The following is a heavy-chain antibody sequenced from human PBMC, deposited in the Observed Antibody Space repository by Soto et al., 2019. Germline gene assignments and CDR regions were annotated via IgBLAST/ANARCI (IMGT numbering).Heavy chain of an antibody. J-gene: IGHJ6*03. D-gene: IGHD2-2*01. CDR2: ISGSGGST. Sequence: GGSLRLSCAASGFTFSSYAMSWVRQAPGKGLEWVSAISGSGGSTYYADSVKGRFTISRDNSKNTLYLQMNSLRAEDTAVYYCAKRGYCSSTSCHDYYYYYMDVWGKGTTVTVSS. V-gene: IGHV3-23*01. CDR1: GFTFSSYA. CDR3: AKRGYCSSTSCHDYYYYYMDV.